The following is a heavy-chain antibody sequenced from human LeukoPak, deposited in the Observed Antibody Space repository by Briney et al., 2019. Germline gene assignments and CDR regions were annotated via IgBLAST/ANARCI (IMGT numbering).Heavy chain of an antibody. V-gene: IGHV3-23*01. CDR2: IFGSGDTT. J-gene: IGHJ4*02. CDR1: GFTISTYG. D-gene: IGHD5-12*01. Sequence: SGGSLRLSCTASGFTISTYGMNWVRQAPRKGLEWVSVIFGSGDTTYHADSVKGRFTISREHSKNTLYLQMHSLRAEDTAVYYCAKDQKPDSGYDIDYWGQGTLVTVPS. CDR3: AKDQKPDSGYDIDY.